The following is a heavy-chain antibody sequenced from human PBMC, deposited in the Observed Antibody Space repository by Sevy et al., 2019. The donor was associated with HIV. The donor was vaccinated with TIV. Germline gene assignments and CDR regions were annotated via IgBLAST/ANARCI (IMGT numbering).Heavy chain of an antibody. Sequence: ASVKVSCKASGYTFTGYYMHWVRQAPGQGLEWMGWINPNSGGTNYAQKFQGRVTMTRDTSISTAYMELSRLRSDDPAVYYCARDIFVVVPAAITKNYYYYGMDVWGQGTTVTVSS. D-gene: IGHD2-2*01. V-gene: IGHV1-2*02. J-gene: IGHJ6*02. CDR3: ARDIFVVVPAAITKNYYYYGMDV. CDR1: GYTFTGYY. CDR2: INPNSGGT.